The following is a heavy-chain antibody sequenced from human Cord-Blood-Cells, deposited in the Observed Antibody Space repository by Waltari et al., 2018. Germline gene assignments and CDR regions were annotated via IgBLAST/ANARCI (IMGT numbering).Heavy chain of an antibody. J-gene: IGHJ3*02. V-gene: IGHV4-34*01. CDR3: ARAPRRRYSYGHDAFDI. CDR2: INHSGST. CDR1: GGSFSGYY. D-gene: IGHD5-18*01. Sequence: QVQLQQWGAGLLKPSETLSLTCAVYGGSFSGYYWSWIRQPPGKGLEWIGEINHSGSTNSNPSLKSRVTISVDTSKNQFSLKLSSVTAADTAVYYCARAPRRRYSYGHDAFDIWGQGTMVTVSS.